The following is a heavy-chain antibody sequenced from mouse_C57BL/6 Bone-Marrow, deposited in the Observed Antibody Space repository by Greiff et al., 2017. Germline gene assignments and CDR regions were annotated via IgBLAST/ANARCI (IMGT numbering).Heavy chain of an antibody. J-gene: IGHJ2*01. CDR2: IDPENGDT. D-gene: IGHD1-1*01. CDR1: GFNIKDDY. Sequence: EVQLQQSGAELVRPGASVKLSCTASGFNIKDDYMHWVKQRPEQGLEWIGWIDPENGDTEYASKFQGKATITADTSSNTAYLQLSSLTSEDTAVYYFTTYYYDVDYWGQGTTLTVSS. V-gene: IGHV14-4*01. CDR3: TTYYYDVDY.